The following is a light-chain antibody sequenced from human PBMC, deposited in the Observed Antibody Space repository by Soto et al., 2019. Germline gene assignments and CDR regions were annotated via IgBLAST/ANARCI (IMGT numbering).Light chain of an antibody. Sequence: AIQMTQSPSSLSASVGDRVTITCRASQDIRTELGWYQQKPGNAPKLLIYATSILQSGVPSRFSGIVSGTDFTLTISSLQPYDFATYYCLQDYSYPRTFGQGTKVEIK. CDR3: LQDYSYPRT. CDR2: ATS. J-gene: IGKJ1*01. CDR1: QDIRTE. V-gene: IGKV1-6*01.